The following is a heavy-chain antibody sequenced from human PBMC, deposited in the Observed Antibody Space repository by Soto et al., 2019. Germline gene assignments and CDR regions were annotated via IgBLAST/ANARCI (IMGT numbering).Heavy chain of an antibody. Sequence: EVQLLESGGGLVQPGGSLRLSCAASGFTFSSYAMSWVCQAPGKGLEWVSAISGSGGSTYYADSVKGRFTISRDNSKNTLYLQMNSLRAEDTAVYYCAKGPGLTVTHPDYWGQGTLVTVSS. D-gene: IGHD4-17*01. CDR2: ISGSGGST. CDR1: GFTFSSYA. J-gene: IGHJ4*02. V-gene: IGHV3-23*01. CDR3: AKGPGLTVTHPDY.